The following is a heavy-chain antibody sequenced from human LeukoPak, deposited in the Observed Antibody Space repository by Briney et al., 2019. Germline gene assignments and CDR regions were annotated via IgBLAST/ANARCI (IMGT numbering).Heavy chain of an antibody. V-gene: IGHV3-7*03. CDR1: GFTFPRHW. CDR3: ADRSSSFVY. D-gene: IGHD6-13*01. J-gene: IGHJ4*02. Sequence: GGSLRLSCAASGFTFPRHWMSWVRQAPGKGLEWVANIKQDANEKNYVDSVKGRFTISRDNAKNSLYLQMNSLRAEDTAVYYCADRSSSFVYWGQGTLVTVSS. CDR2: IKQDANEK.